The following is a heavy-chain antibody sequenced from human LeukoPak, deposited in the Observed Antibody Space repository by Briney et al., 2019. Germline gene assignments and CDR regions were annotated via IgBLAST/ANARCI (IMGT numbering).Heavy chain of an antibody. CDR2: INSDGSST. CDR1: GLTFSSYW. D-gene: IGHD3-22*01. V-gene: IGHV3-74*01. Sequence: GGSLRLSCAASGLTFSSYWMHWVRQAPGKGLVWVSRINSDGSSTSYADSVKGRFTISRDNARNTLYLQMNSLRAEDTAVYYCARGYSGVSYDSSGYRYDYWGQGTLVTVSS. CDR3: ARGYSGVSYDSSGYRYDY. J-gene: IGHJ4*02.